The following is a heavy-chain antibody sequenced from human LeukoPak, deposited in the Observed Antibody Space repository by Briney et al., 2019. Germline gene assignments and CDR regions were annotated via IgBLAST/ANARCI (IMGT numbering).Heavy chain of an antibody. D-gene: IGHD3-3*01. CDR2: IKQDGSEE. Sequence: GGSLRLSCAASGFTFSSYSMNWVRQAPGKGLEWVANIKQDGSEEYYVDSVKGRFTISRDNAKNSLYLQMNSLRAEDTAVYYCARALNDFWNGPLAALDYWGQGTLVTVSS. J-gene: IGHJ4*02. V-gene: IGHV3-7*01. CDR3: ARALNDFWNGPLAALDY. CDR1: GFTFSSYS.